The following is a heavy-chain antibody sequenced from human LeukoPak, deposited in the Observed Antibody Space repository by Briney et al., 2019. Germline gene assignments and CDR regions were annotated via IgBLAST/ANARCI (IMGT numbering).Heavy chain of an antibody. Sequence: KLGESLKISCKGSGYSFTTYWVAWVRQMPGKGLEWMGIIYPGDSDIRYSPSFQGQVSISADKSISTAYLQWSSLKASDTAKYYCARFYSYTMDVWGPGTTVTVSS. J-gene: IGHJ6*02. CDR2: IYPGDSDI. CDR3: ARFYSYTMDV. CDR1: GYSFTTYW. V-gene: IGHV5-51*01.